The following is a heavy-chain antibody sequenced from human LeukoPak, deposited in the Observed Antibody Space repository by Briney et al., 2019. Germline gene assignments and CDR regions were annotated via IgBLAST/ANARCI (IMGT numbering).Heavy chain of an antibody. D-gene: IGHD3-22*01. CDR1: GGTFSSYA. CDR2: IPGSGGAT. Sequence: GASVKVSCKASGGTFSSYAISWVRQAPGTGLEWVSSIPGSGGATYYADSVRGRFSISRDSSKNTVYLQMNSLRDEDTAVYYCARARPWDSSRSYYFGMDVWGHGTTVTVSS. V-gene: IGHV3-23*01. J-gene: IGHJ6*02. CDR3: ARARPWDSSRSYYFGMDV.